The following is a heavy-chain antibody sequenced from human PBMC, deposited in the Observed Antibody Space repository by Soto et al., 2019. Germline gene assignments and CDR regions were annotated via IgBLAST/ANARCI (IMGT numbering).Heavy chain of an antibody. Sequence: QVQLVQSGAEVKKPGSSVKVSCEASGGTFSSYTVSWVRQAPGQGLEWVGRNIPILGITNHTQRFQGRVSTAANISTSTAYMEPSSLRSNDTAVYYCARDRYGSGSYMSIVYGMDVWGQGTTVTVS. J-gene: IGHJ6*02. V-gene: IGHV1-69*08. CDR1: GGTFSSYT. CDR2: NIPILGIT. D-gene: IGHD3-10*01. CDR3: ARDRYGSGSYMSIVYGMDV.